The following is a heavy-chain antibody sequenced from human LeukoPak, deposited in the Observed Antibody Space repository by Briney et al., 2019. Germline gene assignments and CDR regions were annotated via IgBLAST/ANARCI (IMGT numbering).Heavy chain of an antibody. J-gene: IGHJ6*04. CDR2: IYHSGST. CDR1: GGSFSGYY. D-gene: IGHD3-10*01. V-gene: IGHV4-34*01. CDR3: AREIRSYGSGSYYNRGYYYYYGMDV. Sequence: SETLSLTCAVYGGSFSGYYWSWIRQPPGKGLEWIGEIYHSGSTNYNPSLKSRVTISVDTSKNQFSLKLSSVTAADTAVYYCAREIRSYGSGSYYNRGYYYYYGMDVWGKGTTVTVSS.